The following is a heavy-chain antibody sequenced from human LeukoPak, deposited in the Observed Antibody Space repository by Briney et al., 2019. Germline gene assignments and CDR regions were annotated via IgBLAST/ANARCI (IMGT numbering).Heavy chain of an antibody. V-gene: IGHV3-23*01. CDR3: AKGYSGSYYGWFDP. D-gene: IGHD1-26*01. J-gene: IGHJ5*02. CDR2: ISGSGGST. Sequence: PGGSLRLSCAASGFTFSSYAMGWVRQAPGKGLEWVSAISGSGGSTYYADSVKGRFTISRDNSKNTLYLQMNSLRAEDTAVYYCAKGYSGSYYGWFDPWGQGALVTVSP. CDR1: GFTFSSYA.